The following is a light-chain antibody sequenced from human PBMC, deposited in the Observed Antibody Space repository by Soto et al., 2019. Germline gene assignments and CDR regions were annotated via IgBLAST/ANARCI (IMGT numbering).Light chain of an antibody. Sequence: EIVLTQSPGTLSLSPGERATLSCRASQSVSSNYLAWYQQKPGQAPRLLIYGASNRATGIPDRFSGSGSGTGFTHTISRLEPEDFAVYFCQQYGSSPPCTFCQGTKVESK. CDR2: GAS. CDR3: QQYGSSPPCT. V-gene: IGKV3-20*01. CDR1: QSVSSNY. J-gene: IGKJ2*02.